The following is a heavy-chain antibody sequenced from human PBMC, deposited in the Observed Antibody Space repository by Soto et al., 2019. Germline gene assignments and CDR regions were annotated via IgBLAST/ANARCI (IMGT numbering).Heavy chain of an antibody. J-gene: IGHJ4*02. D-gene: IGHD2-15*01. Sequence: SPTLSLTCAIAGDSVYSYSAAWNWIRQSPSRGLEWLVSTYYRSKWYNDYAVSVKSRITINPETSKNNFSLQLNSVTPDDTAVYFCARSQGFLDSWGQGTLVTVSS. CDR2: TYYRSKWYN. CDR1: GDSVYSYSAA. CDR3: ARSQGFLDS. V-gene: IGHV6-1*01.